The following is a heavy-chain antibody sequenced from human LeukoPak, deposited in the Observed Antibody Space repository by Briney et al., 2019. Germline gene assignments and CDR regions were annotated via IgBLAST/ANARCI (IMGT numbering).Heavy chain of an antibody. CDR3: AKDNGRGGNFDY. D-gene: IGHD3-16*01. J-gene: IGHJ4*02. V-gene: IGHV3-9*01. CDR1: GFTFDDYA. CDR2: ISWNSGSI. Sequence: GGSLRLSCAASGFTFDDYAMHWVRQAPGKGLEWVSGISWNSGSIAYADSVKGRFTISRDNAKNSLYLQMNSLRAEDTALYYCAKDNGRGGNFDYWGQGTLVTVSS.